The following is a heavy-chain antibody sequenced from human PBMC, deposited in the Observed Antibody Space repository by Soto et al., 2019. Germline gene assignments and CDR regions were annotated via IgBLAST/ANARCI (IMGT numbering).Heavy chain of an antibody. V-gene: IGHV4-59*12. D-gene: IGHD6-19*01. CDR2: IHYSGSA. CDR1: ESYIIGYY. Sequence: SETKSLTCTVSESYIIGYYWTWIRKSPERGLEWIGYIHYSGSANYNPPLNSRLTMSVDRSKSQFSMKLASVTAADTAVYYCARGVGGSGLNWFDPWGQGTLVTVSS. CDR3: ARGVGGSGLNWFDP. J-gene: IGHJ5*02.